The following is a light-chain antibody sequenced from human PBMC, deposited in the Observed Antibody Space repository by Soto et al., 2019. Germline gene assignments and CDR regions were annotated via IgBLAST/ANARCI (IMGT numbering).Light chain of an antibody. CDR3: QQYATSPLT. J-gene: IGKJ1*01. Sequence: IVLTQSPGTLSLSPGERATLSCRASQNIRISYLAWYQQKPGQAPRLLMFDATRRATGIPDRFSGSGSQTDFTLTISRLEPEDFAVYYCQQYATSPLTFGKETKVEI. CDR2: DAT. CDR1: QNIRISY. V-gene: IGKV3-20*01.